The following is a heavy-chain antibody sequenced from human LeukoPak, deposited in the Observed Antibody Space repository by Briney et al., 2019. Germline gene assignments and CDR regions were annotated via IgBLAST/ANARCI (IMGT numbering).Heavy chain of an antibody. D-gene: IGHD3-16*02. CDR1: GFTFSSYG. V-gene: IGHV3-30*03. Sequence: HPGRSLRLSCAASGFTFSSYGMHWVRQAPGKGLEWVAVISYDGSNKYYADSVKGRFTISRDNSKNTLYLQMNSLRAEDTAVYYCARRGGSYRGLGHAFDIWGQGTLVTVSS. CDR3: ARRGGSYRGLGHAFDI. CDR2: ISYDGSNK. J-gene: IGHJ4*02.